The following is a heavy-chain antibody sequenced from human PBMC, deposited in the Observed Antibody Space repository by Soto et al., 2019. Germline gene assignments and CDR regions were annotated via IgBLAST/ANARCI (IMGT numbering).Heavy chain of an antibody. D-gene: IGHD4-17*01. CDR2: ISGSGGST. Sequence: PVGSLRLSCAASGFTFSSYAMSWVRQAPGKGLEWVSAISGSGGSTYYADSVKGRFTISRDNSKNTLYLQMNSLRAEDTAVYYCAKVAWRSGPTVIYYYYGMDVWGQRTTVTVSS. CDR1: GFTFSSYA. V-gene: IGHV3-23*01. CDR3: AKVAWRSGPTVIYYYYGMDV. J-gene: IGHJ6*02.